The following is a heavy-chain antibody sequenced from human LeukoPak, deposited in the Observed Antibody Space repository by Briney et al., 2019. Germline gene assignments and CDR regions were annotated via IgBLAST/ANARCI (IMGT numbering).Heavy chain of an antibody. V-gene: IGHV4-30-2*01. CDR2: IYHSGST. D-gene: IGHD6-13*01. CDR3: ARGYRSRTRVVPYSSSWPSQRPGNDAFDI. Sequence: SQTLSLTCGVSGGSISSGGFSWSWIRQPPGKGLEWIVYIYHSGSTYYKPSLKSRVTISVDTSKNQFSLKLSSVTAADTAVYYCARGYRSRTRVVPYSSSWPSQRPGNDAFDIWGQGTMVTVSS. CDR1: GGSISSGGFS. J-gene: IGHJ3*02.